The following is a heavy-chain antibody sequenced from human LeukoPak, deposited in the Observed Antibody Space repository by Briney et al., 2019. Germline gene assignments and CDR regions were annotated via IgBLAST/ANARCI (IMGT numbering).Heavy chain of an antibody. CDR3: AIDRAGNHWDF. J-gene: IGHJ4*02. Sequence: GGSLRLSSAFSGFTSSIDAMSRVRQAPGKGLEWVSAISGSGGSTYYADSVKGRFTISRDNSKNTLYLQMNSLRAEDTAIYYCAIDRAGNHWDFCGQGSLVTVSS. V-gene: IGHV3-23*01. CDR1: GFTSSIDA. D-gene: IGHD1-14*01. CDR2: ISGSGGST.